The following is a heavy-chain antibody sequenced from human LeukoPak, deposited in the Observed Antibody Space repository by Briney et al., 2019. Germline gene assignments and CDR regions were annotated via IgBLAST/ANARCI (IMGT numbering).Heavy chain of an antibody. D-gene: IGHD4-17*01. CDR1: GFTFSSYP. Sequence: SGGSLRLSCAASGFTFSSYPMHWVRQTPGKGLEWVAVISYDGSNKYYADSVKGRFTISRDNSKNTLYLQMNSLRAEDTAVYYCSLYGDYVGVNYWGQGTLVTVSS. J-gene: IGHJ4*02. CDR2: ISYDGSNK. V-gene: IGHV3-30-3*01. CDR3: SLYGDYVGVNY.